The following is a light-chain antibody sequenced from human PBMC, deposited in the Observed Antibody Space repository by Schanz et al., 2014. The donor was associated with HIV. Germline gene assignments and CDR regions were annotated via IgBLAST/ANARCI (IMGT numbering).Light chain of an antibody. CDR2: GNN. J-gene: IGLJ3*02. CDR1: SSNIGAGYD. Sequence: QSVLTQPPSVSGAPGQRVTISCTGSSSNIGAGYDVHWYQQLPGTAPKLLIYGNNNRPSGVPDRFSASKSGASATLAIAGLQAGDEGDYFCGVWDSSLSAWVFGGGTKLTVL. V-gene: IGLV1-40*01. CDR3: GVWDSSLSAWV.